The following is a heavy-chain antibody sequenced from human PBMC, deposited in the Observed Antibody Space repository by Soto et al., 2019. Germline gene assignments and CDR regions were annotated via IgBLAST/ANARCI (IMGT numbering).Heavy chain of an antibody. V-gene: IGHV3-11*01. CDR1: EFTFSDYY. Sequence: PGGSLRLSSAASEFTFSDYYMSWIRQAPGKGLEWVSYISSSGSTIYYADSVKGRFTISRDNAKNSLYLQMNSLRAEDTAVYYCARVAKNYYFDYWGQGTQVTVSS. J-gene: IGHJ4*02. CDR3: ARVAKNYYFDY. D-gene: IGHD1-7*01. CDR2: ISSSGSTI.